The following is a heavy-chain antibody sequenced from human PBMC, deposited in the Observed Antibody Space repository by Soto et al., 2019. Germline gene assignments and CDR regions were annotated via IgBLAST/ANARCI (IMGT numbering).Heavy chain of an antibody. J-gene: IGHJ6*02. CDR2: VYYSGGT. CDR3: VRQGIGNLHGLVDV. D-gene: IGHD1-1*01. Sequence: QVQLQQSGPGLVKPSETLSLTCTVSSRPSSSHNWGWIRQPPGRGLEWIGYVYYSGGTSYNPSLKSRVTISADTSTNHISLTLSSVTDADTAVYYCVRQGIGNLHGLVDVWGQGTTVSVSS. CDR1: SRPSSSHN. V-gene: IGHV4-59*08.